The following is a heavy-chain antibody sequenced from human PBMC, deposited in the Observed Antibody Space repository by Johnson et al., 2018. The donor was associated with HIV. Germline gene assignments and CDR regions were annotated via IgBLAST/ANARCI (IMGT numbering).Heavy chain of an antibody. CDR3: AIASGSGTAAGRKDAFDI. J-gene: IGHJ3*02. D-gene: IGHD3-10*01. CDR1: GFTFSDYY. V-gene: IGHV3-13*01. CDR2: IGTAGDT. Sequence: VQLVESGGGLIQPGGSLRLSCAASGFTFSDYYMSWIRQAPGKGLEWVSAIGTAGDTYYPGSVKGRFTVSRDNVKKTLYLQMNSLRAEDTAVYYCAIASGSGTAAGRKDAFDIWGQGTMVTVSS.